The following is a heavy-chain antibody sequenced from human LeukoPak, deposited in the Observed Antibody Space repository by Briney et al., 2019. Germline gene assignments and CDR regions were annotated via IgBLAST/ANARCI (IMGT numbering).Heavy chain of an antibody. Sequence: SETLSLTCTVSGGSITNYYWTWIRQPPGKGLEWIGYIYNSESTNYNPSLKSRVTISVDTSKNQFSLRLTSVTAADTAMYYCARRRRIAGVGTDALDIWGQGTMVTVSS. V-gene: IGHV4-59*08. CDR1: GGSITNYY. D-gene: IGHD6-13*01. J-gene: IGHJ3*02. CDR2: IYNSEST. CDR3: ARRRRIAGVGTDALDI.